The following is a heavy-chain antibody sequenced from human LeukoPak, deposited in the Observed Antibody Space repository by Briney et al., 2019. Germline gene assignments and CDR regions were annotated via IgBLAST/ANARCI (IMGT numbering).Heavy chain of an antibody. V-gene: IGHV3-23*01. CDR1: GFTFSSNA. CDR2: ISGSGGST. D-gene: IGHD2-21*02. CDR3: ANEGVVTAIPFDY. J-gene: IGHJ4*02. Sequence: GGSLRLSRAASGFTFSSNAMSWVRQAPGKGVEGVSAISGSGGSTYYADSVKGRFTISRDNSKHTLYLQMNGLRAEDTAVYYCANEGVVTAIPFDYWGQGTLVTVSS.